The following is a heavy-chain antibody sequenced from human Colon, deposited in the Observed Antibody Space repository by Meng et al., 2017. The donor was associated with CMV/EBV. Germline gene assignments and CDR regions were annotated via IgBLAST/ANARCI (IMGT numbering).Heavy chain of an antibody. J-gene: IGHJ5*01. CDR2: INKDGSRT. D-gene: IGHD4-23*01. CDR1: GITLGGYS. V-gene: IGHV3-43*01. Sequence: SGITLGGYSSHGVGQEPGKGREWVYLINKDGSRTLYAGSGKGRCTIFRDNSKSSLYLQMDSLTTEDTAFYYCVKERYGTRWVSVDAWGHGTLVTVSS. CDR3: VKERYGTRWVSVDA.